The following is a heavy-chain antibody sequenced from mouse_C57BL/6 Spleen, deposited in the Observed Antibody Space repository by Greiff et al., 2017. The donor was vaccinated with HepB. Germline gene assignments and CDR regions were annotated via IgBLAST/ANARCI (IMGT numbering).Heavy chain of an antibody. CDR1: GYTFTSYW. D-gene: IGHD2-4*01. CDR3: ARSLYDYASWFAY. V-gene: IGHV1-64*01. J-gene: IGHJ3*01. CDR2: IHPNSGST. Sequence: QVQLQQSGAELVKPGASVKLSCKASGYTFTSYWMHWVKQRPGKGLEWIGMIHPNSGSTNYNEKLKSKATLTVDKSSSTAYMQLISLTSEDSAVYYCARSLYDYASWFAYWGPGTLVTVSA.